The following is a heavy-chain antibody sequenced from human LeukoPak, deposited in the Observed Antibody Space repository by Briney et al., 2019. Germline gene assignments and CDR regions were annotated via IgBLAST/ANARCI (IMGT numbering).Heavy chain of an antibody. CDR2: INPNSGAT. J-gene: IGHJ6*02. CDR3: ARQVLIVGGRYGMDV. V-gene: IGHV1-2*02. Sequence: ASVKVSCKASGYTFTDYYMHWVRQAPGQGLEWMGWINPNSGATNYAQNFQGRVTMTRDTSISTAYMELMSLISDDTAVYYCARQVLIVGGRYGMDVWGQGTTVTVSS. CDR1: GYTFTDYY. D-gene: IGHD3-22*01.